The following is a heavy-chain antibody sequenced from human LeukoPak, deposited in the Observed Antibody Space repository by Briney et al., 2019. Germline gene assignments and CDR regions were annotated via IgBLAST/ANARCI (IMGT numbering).Heavy chain of an antibody. V-gene: IGHV1-46*01. D-gene: IGHD6-13*01. J-gene: IGHJ4*02. Sequence: GASVKVSCMDSGYTFTDSYMHWVRQAPGQGLEWMGIINPSGGSTSYAQKFQGRVTMTRDTSTSTVYMELSSLRSEDTAVYYCAREQQLGYDYWGQGTLVTVSS. CDR1: GYTFTDSY. CDR2: INPSGGST. CDR3: AREQQLGYDY.